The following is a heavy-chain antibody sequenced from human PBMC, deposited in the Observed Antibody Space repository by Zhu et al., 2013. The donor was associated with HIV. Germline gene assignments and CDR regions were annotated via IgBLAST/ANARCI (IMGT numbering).Heavy chain of an antibody. CDR2: IIPIFGTP. CDR1: GGTFDSYA. Sequence: QVQLVQSGAEVKMPGSSVKVSCKASGGTFDSYAINWVRQAPGERLEWMGGIIPIFGTPNYAQKFQGRVTITADESTSTAYMELSSLRSEDTAVYYCARDSRSSSGFDYWGQGTLVTVAS. J-gene: IGHJ4*02. V-gene: IGHV1-69*01. CDR3: ARDSRSSSGFDY. D-gene: IGHD6-6*01.